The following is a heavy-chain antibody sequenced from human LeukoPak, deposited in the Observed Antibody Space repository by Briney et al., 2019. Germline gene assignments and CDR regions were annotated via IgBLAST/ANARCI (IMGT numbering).Heavy chain of an antibody. D-gene: IGHD5-18*01. Sequence: PSETLSLTCAVYGGSFSGYYWSWIRQPPGKGLEWIGEINHSGSTNYNPSLKSRVTISVDTSKNQFSLKLSSVTAADTAVYYCAGSSGYSYGYWFDPWGQGTLVTVSS. CDR3: AGSSGYSYGYWFDP. V-gene: IGHV4-34*01. J-gene: IGHJ5*02. CDR2: INHSGST. CDR1: GGSFSGYY.